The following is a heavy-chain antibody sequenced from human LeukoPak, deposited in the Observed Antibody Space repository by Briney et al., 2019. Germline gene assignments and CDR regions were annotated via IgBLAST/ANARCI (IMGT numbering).Heavy chain of an antibody. Sequence: KSGGSLRLSCAASGFTFSSYSMNWVRQAPGKGLEWVSSISSSSSYIYYADSVKGRFTISRDSAKNSLYLQMNSLRAEDTAVYYCATVGDDAFDIWGQGTMVTVSS. D-gene: IGHD3-16*01. CDR2: ISSSSSYI. CDR3: ATVGDDAFDI. V-gene: IGHV3-21*01. J-gene: IGHJ3*02. CDR1: GFTFSSYS.